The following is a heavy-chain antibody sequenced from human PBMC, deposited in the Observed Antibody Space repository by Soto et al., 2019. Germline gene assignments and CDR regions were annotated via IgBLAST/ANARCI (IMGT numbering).Heavy chain of an antibody. J-gene: IGHJ5*02. CDR1: GGSISSGGYS. Sequence: QLQLQESGSGLVKPSQTLSLTCAVSGGSISSGGYSWSWIRQPPGKGLEWIGYIYHSGSTYYNPSLKSRVTISVDRSKNQFSLKLSSVTAADTVVYYCARVSCPIVGSTSCYTDNWFDPWGQGTLVTVSS. CDR2: IYHSGST. D-gene: IGHD2-2*02. CDR3: ARVSCPIVGSTSCYTDNWFDP. V-gene: IGHV4-30-2*01.